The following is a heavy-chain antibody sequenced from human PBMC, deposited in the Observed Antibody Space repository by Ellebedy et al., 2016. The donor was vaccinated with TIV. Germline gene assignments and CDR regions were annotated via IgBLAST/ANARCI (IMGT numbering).Heavy chain of an antibody. J-gene: IGHJ4*02. V-gene: IGHV3-23*01. Sequence: PGGSLRLSCAVSGSTSSSYAMNWARQAPGKGLEGVSSFGSGGGSPHYADSVKGRFTISTDDSRTTLFLQMNSLRADDTAVYYCAQDAQGYAFAWGQGTLVTVSS. CDR2: FGSGGGSP. CDR1: GSTSSSYA. D-gene: IGHD1-1*01. CDR3: AQDAQGYAFA.